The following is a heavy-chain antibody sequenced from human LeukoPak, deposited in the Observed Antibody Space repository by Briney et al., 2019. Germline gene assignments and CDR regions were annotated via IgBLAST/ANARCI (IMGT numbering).Heavy chain of an antibody. J-gene: IGHJ4*02. CDR1: GFTFSSYS. CDR2: ISSSSSYI. V-gene: IGHV3-21*01. CDR3: ARWSPQSYGKYYLDS. Sequence: PGGSLRLSCAASGFTFSSYSMNWVRQAPGKGLEWVSSISSSSSYIYYADSVKGRFTISRDNAKNSLYLQMNSLSAEDTAVYYCARWSPQSYGKYYLDSWGQGTLVTVSS. D-gene: IGHD1-26*01.